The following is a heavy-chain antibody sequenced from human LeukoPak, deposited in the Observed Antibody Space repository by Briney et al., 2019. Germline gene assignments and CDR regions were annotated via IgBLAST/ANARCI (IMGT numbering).Heavy chain of an antibody. V-gene: IGHV4-59*13. CDR2: IHSRGTT. J-gene: IGHJ4*02. CDR1: GVSITSYY. CDR3: ARDEYGDFQGFDF. D-gene: IGHD4-17*01. Sequence: SETLSLTCSVSGVSITSYYWNWIRQSPGKGQEWLWNIHSRGTTNYNSSLKSRVTLSLDTSKSQFALKVTSVTAADTAVYYCARDEYGDFQGFDFWGQGTRVTVSS.